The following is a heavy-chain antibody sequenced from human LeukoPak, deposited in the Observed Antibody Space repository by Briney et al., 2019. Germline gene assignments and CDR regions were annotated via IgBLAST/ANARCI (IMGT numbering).Heavy chain of an antibody. J-gene: IGHJ3*01. CDR3: VREGSEDTFDL. CDR1: GFTFSSYA. V-gene: IGHV3-64D*09. D-gene: IGHD2-15*01. CDR2: ISSNGGST. Sequence: GGSLRLSCSASGFTFSSYALLWFRQAPGKGLQCVSAISSNGGSTYYADSVKGRFTISRDNSKNTLYLQMNSLRAEDTAVYYCVREGSEDTFDLWGHGTMVTVSS.